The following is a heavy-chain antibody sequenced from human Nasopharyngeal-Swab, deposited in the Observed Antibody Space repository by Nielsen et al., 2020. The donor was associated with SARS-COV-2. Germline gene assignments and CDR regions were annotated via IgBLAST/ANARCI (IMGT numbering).Heavy chain of an antibody. Sequence: SETLSLTCTVSGGSISSGGYYWSWIRQHPGKGLEWIGYIYYSGSTNYNPSLKSRVTISVDKSKNQFSLKLSSVTAADTAVYYCARGGSSGWYAFDYWGQGTLVTVSS. CDR2: IYYSGST. CDR1: GGSISSGGYY. D-gene: IGHD6-19*01. V-gene: IGHV4-31*03. CDR3: ARGGSSGWYAFDY. J-gene: IGHJ4*02.